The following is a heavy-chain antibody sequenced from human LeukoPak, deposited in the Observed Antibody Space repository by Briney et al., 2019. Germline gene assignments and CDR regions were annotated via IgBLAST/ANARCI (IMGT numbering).Heavy chain of an antibody. J-gene: IGHJ5*02. CDR1: GFTFSSYS. Sequence: GGSLRLSCAASGFTFSSYSMNWVRQAPGKGLEWVAVISYDGSNKYYADSVKGRFTISRDNSKNTLYLQMNSLRAEDTAVYYCAKDPSDLIAAAGTGDWFDPWGQGTLVTVSS. CDR2: ISYDGSNK. V-gene: IGHV3-30*18. D-gene: IGHD6-13*01. CDR3: AKDPSDLIAAAGTGDWFDP.